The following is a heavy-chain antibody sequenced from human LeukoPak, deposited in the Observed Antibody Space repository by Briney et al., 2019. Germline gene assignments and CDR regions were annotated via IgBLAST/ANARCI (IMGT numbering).Heavy chain of an antibody. V-gene: IGHV3-53*01. CDR3: IVFGDSNH. Sequence: GGSLRLSCAASGLTGSHNYVSWVRQAAGKGLEWVSAIHTSGDTCYADSVKGRFTISRDTSKNTLYLQINSLRVEDTAVYYCIVFGDSNHWGQGTPVTVSS. CDR1: GLTGSHNY. CDR2: IHTSGDT. D-gene: IGHD4-17*01. J-gene: IGHJ5*02.